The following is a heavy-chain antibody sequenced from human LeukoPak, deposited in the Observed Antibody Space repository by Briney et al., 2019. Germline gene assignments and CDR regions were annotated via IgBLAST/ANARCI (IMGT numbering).Heavy chain of an antibody. CDR3: AKVGDYGANWFDP. V-gene: IGHV3-30*02. J-gene: IGHJ5*02. Sequence: GGSLRLSCAASGFTFSIYGMHWVRQAPGKGLEWVAFIRYDGSNKYYADSVKGRFTISRDNSKNTLYLQMNSLRAEDTAVYYCAKVGDYGANWFDPWGQGTLVTVSS. D-gene: IGHD4-17*01. CDR1: GFTFSIYG. CDR2: IRYDGSNK.